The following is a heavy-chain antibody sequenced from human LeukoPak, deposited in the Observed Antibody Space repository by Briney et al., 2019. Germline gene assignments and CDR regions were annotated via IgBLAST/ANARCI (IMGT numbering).Heavy chain of an antibody. CDR2: IYYSESA. J-gene: IGHJ3*02. V-gene: IGHV4-30-4*08. CDR3: ARGRKRCLEWLLYPRAFDI. Sequence: SQTLSLTCTVSGASITSGDYYWSWIRQPPGKGLEWIGYIYYSESAYYNPSLMSRLTISRDTSKNQFSLKLSSVTAADTAVYYCARGRKRCLEWLLYPRAFDIWGQGTMVTVSS. CDR1: GASITSGDYY. D-gene: IGHD3-3*01.